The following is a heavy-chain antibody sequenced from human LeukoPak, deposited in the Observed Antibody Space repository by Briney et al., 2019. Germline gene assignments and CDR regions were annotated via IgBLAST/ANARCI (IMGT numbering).Heavy chain of an antibody. CDR1: GFTFDDYA. Sequence: GGSLRLSCAASGFTFDDYAMHWVQQAPGKGLEWVSGISWNSGSVGYADSVQGRFTISRDNAKNSLYLQMNSLRAEDMALYYCAKEAREILPVSSGYYYYMGVWGKGTTVTVSS. V-gene: IGHV3-9*03. CDR3: AKEAREILPVSSGYYYYMGV. J-gene: IGHJ6*03. D-gene: IGHD3-22*01. CDR2: ISWNSGSV.